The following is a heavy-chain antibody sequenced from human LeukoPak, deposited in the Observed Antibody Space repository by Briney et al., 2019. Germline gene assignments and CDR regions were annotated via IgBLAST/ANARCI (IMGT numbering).Heavy chain of an antibody. CDR2: IYYSGST. Sequence: SETLSLTCTVSGGSISSYYWSWIRQPPGKGLEWIGYIYYSGSTNYNPSLKSRVTISVDTSKNQFSLKLSSVTAADTAVYYCARRVDGTVGFDYWGQGTLVTVSS. D-gene: IGHD4-17*01. CDR3: ARRVDGTVGFDY. CDR1: GGSISSYY. J-gene: IGHJ4*02. V-gene: IGHV4-59*08.